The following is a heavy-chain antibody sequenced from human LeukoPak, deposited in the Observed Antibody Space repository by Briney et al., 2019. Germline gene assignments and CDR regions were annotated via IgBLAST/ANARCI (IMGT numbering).Heavy chain of an antibody. V-gene: IGHV3-23*01. Sequence: GGSLRLSCAVSGLTLSNYGMSWVRQAPGKGLEWAAGISDSGGRTKYADSVKGRFTISRDNPKNTLYLQMNSLRAEDTAVYFCAKRGVVIRVILVGFHKEAYYFDSWGQGALVTVSS. D-gene: IGHD3-22*01. J-gene: IGHJ4*02. CDR1: GLTLSNYG. CDR3: AKRGVVIRVILVGFHKEAYYFDS. CDR2: ISDSGGRT.